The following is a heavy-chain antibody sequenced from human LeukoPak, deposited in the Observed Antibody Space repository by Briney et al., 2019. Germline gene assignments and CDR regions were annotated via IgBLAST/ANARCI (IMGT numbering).Heavy chain of an antibody. V-gene: IGHV4-34*01. CDR2: INHSGST. CDR1: GGSFSGYY. Sequence: SETLSLTCAVYGGSFSGYYWSWIRQPPGKGLEWIGEINHSGSTNYNPSLKSRVTISVDTSKNQFSLKLSSVTAADTAVYYCARVDYDILTGYPDYYYYYMDVWGKGTTVTISS. J-gene: IGHJ6*03. CDR3: ARVDYDILTGYPDYYYYYMDV. D-gene: IGHD3-9*01.